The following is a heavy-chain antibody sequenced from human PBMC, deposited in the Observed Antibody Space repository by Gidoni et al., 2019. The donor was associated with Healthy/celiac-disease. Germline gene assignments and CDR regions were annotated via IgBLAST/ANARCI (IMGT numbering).Heavy chain of an antibody. J-gene: IGHJ5*02. CDR2: IKSKTDGGTT. CDR3: TSLDVPAAKSDWFDP. V-gene: IGHV3-15*01. CDR1: GFTFSNAW. Sequence: EVQLVESGGGLVKPGGSLRLSCAASGFTFSNAWMSWVRQAPGKGLEWVGRIKSKTDGGTTDYAAPVKGRFTISRDDSKNTLYLQMNSLKTEDTAVYYCTSLDVPAAKSDWFDPWGQGTLVTVSS. D-gene: IGHD2-2*01.